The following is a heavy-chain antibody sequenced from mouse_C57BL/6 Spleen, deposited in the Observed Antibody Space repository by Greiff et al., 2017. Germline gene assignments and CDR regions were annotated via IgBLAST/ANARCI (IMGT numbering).Heavy chain of an antibody. D-gene: IGHD2-1*01. J-gene: IGHJ3*01. V-gene: IGHV5-9-1*02. CDR3: TRDDGNLFAY. CDR2: IISGGDYI. CDR1: GFTFSSYA. Sequence: EVKLQESGEGLVKPGGSLKLSCAASGFTFSSYAMSWVRQTPEKRLEWVAYIISGGDYIYYADTVKGRFTISRDNARNTLYLQMSSLKSEDTAMYYCTRDDGNLFAYWGQGTLVTVSA.